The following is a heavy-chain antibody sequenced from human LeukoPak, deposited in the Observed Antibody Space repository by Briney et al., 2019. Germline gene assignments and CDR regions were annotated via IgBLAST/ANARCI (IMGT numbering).Heavy chain of an antibody. J-gene: IGHJ4*02. CDR2: ISYDGSNK. Sequence: GRSLRLSCAASGFTFSSYGMHWVRQAPGKGLEWVAVISYDGSNKYYADSVKGRFTISRDNSKNTLYLQMNSLRAEDTAVYYCAKDQLAVLRYFDWLSLAYWGQGTLVTVSS. CDR3: AKDQLAVLRYFDWLSLAY. V-gene: IGHV3-30*18. CDR1: GFTFSSYG. D-gene: IGHD3-9*01.